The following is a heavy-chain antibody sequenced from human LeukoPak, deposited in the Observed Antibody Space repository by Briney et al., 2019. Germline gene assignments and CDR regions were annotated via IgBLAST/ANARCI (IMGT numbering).Heavy chain of an antibody. V-gene: IGHV3-23*01. J-gene: IGHJ3*02. CDR2: ISGSGGST. Sequence: PGGSLRLSCAASGFTFSSYAMSWVRRAPGEGLEWVSAISGSGGSTYYADSVKGRFTISRDNSTNTLYLQMNSLRAEDTAVYYCAKSVEYSSPRDAFDIWGQGTMVTVSS. CDR3: AKSVEYSSPRDAFDI. CDR1: GFTFSSYA. D-gene: IGHD6-6*01.